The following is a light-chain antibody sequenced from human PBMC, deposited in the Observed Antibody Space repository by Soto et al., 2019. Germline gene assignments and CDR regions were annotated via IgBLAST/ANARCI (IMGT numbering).Light chain of an antibody. Sequence: DIQTTQSPSSLSASVGDRVTITCRASQSISSYLNWYQQKPGKAPKLLIYAASSLQSGVPSRFSGSGSGTDFTLTISSLQPEDFATYYCQQSYSTPLVFGQGTKVEIK. CDR3: QQSYSTPLV. J-gene: IGKJ1*01. CDR2: AAS. V-gene: IGKV1-39*01. CDR1: QSISSY.